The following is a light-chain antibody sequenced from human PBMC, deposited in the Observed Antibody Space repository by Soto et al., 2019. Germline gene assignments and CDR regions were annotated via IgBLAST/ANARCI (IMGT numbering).Light chain of an antibody. J-gene: IGKJ3*01. CDR3: QQRSNPFT. V-gene: IGKV3-11*01. CDR1: QSVGNY. Sequence: EIVLTQSPATLSLSPGERATLSCRASQSVGNYLGWYQQKPGQAPRLLIYDASNRATGIPDRFSGSGSGTGFPPLISNLEPEDFAVYYCQQRSNPFTFGPGTKVDIK. CDR2: DAS.